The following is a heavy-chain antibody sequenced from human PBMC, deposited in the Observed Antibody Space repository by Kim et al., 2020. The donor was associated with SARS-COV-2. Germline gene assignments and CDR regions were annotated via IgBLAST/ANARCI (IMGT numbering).Heavy chain of an antibody. CDR3: ARGGVPVAAKSHFDP. J-gene: IGHJ5*02. CDR1: GYTFTSYH. V-gene: IGHV1-46*01. Sequence: ASVKVSCKASGYTFTSYHMHWVRQAPGQGLEWMGIINPSGDSTVYAQKFQDRVTMTRDTSTSTVYMELSSLRSDDTAVYYCARGGVPVAAKSHFDPWGQGTLVTVSS. CDR2: INPSGDST. D-gene: IGHD2-2*01.